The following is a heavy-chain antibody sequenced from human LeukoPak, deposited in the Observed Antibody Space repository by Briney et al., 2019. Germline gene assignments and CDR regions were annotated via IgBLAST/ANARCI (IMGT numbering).Heavy chain of an antibody. CDR1: GYTFTSYD. CDR2: MNPNSGNT. V-gene: IGHV1-8*01. Sequence: GASVKVSCKASGYTFTSYDINWVRQATGQGLEWMGWMNPNSGNTGYAQKFQGRVTMTRNTSISTAYMELSSLRSEDTAVYYCARVRNYGDYVHDAFDIWGQGTMVTVSS. D-gene: IGHD4-17*01. J-gene: IGHJ3*02. CDR3: ARVRNYGDYVHDAFDI.